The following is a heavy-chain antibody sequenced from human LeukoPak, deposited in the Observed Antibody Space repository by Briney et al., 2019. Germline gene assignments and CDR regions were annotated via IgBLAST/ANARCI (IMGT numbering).Heavy chain of an antibody. Sequence: SETLSLTCAVSGGSISSSNWWSWVRPPPGKGLEWIGEIYHSGSTNYNPSLKSRVTISVDKSKNQFSLKLSSVTAADTAVYYCARAVRGYGNFDYWGQGTLVTVSS. CDR1: GGSISSSNW. CDR3: ARAVRGYGNFDY. CDR2: IYHSGST. V-gene: IGHV4-4*02. J-gene: IGHJ4*02. D-gene: IGHD1-1*01.